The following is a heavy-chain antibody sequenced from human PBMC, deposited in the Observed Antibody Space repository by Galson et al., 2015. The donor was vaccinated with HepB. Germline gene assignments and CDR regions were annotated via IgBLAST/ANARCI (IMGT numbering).Heavy chain of an antibody. J-gene: IGHJ4*02. Sequence: SVKVSCKASGGTFSRYAISWVRQAPGQGLEWMGGIIPIFGTANYAQKFQGRVTITAGESTNTAYMELSSLRSEDTAVYYCARGAAMGVYYGSGSCYDYWGQGTLVTVSS. D-gene: IGHD3-10*01. CDR2: IIPIFGTA. CDR1: GGTFSRYA. CDR3: ARGAAMGVYYGSGSCYDY. V-gene: IGHV1-69*13.